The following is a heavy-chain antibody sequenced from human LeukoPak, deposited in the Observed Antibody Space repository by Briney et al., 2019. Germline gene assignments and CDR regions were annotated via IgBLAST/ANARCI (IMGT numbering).Heavy chain of an antibody. CDR2: IRHDGSNK. Sequence: GGSLRLSCAASGFTFSSYDMDWVRQAPGKGLEWVAFIRHDGSNKYYADPVKGRFTISRDNSKNTLYLQMNSLRAEDTAVYHCARWGSRIAAHDYWGQGTLVTVSS. CDR3: ARWGSRIAAHDY. V-gene: IGHV3-30*02. CDR1: GFTFSSYD. D-gene: IGHD6-6*01. J-gene: IGHJ4*02.